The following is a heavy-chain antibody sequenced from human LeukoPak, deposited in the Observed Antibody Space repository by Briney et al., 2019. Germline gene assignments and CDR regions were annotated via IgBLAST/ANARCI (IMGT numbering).Heavy chain of an antibody. CDR3: ARVIGGYDTVDC. D-gene: IGHD3-22*01. CDR1: GFTFYNYG. J-gene: IGHJ4*02. CDR2: INQDQSHK. V-gene: IGHV3-7*01. Sequence: GGSLRLSCAASGFTFYNYGMSWVRQAPGKGLEWVAHINQDQSHKYYLGSVEGRFTISRDNAKNSLYIQMDSLRAEDTAIYYCARVIGGYDTVDCWGQGSLVTVSS.